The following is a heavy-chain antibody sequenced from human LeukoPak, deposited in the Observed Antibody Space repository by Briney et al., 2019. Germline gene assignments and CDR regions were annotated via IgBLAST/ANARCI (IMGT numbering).Heavy chain of an antibody. CDR2: INHSGGT. V-gene: IGHV4-34*01. D-gene: IGHD3-10*01. CDR3: ARLRYGSGSYYNRAYYYYYGMDV. CDR1: GGSFSGYS. Sequence: KTSETLSLTCAVYGGSFSGYSWSWMRQPPGKGLEWIGEINHSGGTNFNPSLKSRVTISIDTSKNQFSLKLRSVTAADTAVYYCARLRYGSGSYYNRAYYYYYGMDVWGQGTTVTVFS. J-gene: IGHJ6*02.